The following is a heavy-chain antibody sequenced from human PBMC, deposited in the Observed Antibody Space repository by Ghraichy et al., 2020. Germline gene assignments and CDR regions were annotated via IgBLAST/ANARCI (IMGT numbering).Heavy chain of an antibody. Sequence: GGSLRLSCAASGFTFSNHAMSWVHQAPGKGLEWVTSITASGGHMYYTDSVKGRFTLSRDNSKNTLSLQMNSLRVDDTAVYYCAIEGFGDAVFDHWGQGTLVTVSS. CDR1: GFTFSNHA. D-gene: IGHD4-17*01. CDR3: AIEGFGDAVFDH. CDR2: ITASGGHM. V-gene: IGHV3-23*01. J-gene: IGHJ4*02.